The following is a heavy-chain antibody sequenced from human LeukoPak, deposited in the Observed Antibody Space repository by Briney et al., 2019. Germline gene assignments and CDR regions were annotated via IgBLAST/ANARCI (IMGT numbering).Heavy chain of an antibody. CDR1: GGSISSSNW. CDR2: IYHSGST. CDR3: ASRLDITYYYFDY. Sequence: PSETLSLTCAVSGGSISSSNWWSWVRQPPGKGLEWIGEIYHSGSTNYNPSLKSRVTISVDKSKNQFSLKLSSVTAADTAVYYCASRLDITYYYFDYWGQGTLVTVSS. J-gene: IGHJ4*02. D-gene: IGHD2-21*01. V-gene: IGHV4-4*02.